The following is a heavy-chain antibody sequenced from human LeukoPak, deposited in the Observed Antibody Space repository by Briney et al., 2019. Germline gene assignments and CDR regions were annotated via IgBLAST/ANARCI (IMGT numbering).Heavy chain of an antibody. CDR2: IKQDGGEK. CDR3: ARDPHLTY. V-gene: IGHV3-7*04. Sequence: GGSLRLSCAASGFTFSTFWMSWVRQAPGKGVEWVANIKQDGGEKNYVDSVKGRFTISRDNAKNSLYLQMNSLRAEDTAVYYCARDPHLTYWGQGTLVTVSS. CDR1: GFTFSTFW. J-gene: IGHJ4*02.